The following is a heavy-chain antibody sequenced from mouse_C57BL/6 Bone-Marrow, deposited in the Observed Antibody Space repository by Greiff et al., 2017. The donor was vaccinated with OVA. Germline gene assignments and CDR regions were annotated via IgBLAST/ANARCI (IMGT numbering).Heavy chain of an antibody. Sequence: QVTLKVSGPGILQPSQTLSLTCSFSGFSLSTFGMGVGWIRQPSGKGLEWLAHIWWDDDKYYNPALKSRLTISKDTSKNQVFLKIANVDTADTATYYCARIRAPNYYGSSYVGFAYWGQGTLVTVSA. CDR2: IWWDDDK. J-gene: IGHJ3*01. CDR1: GFSLSTFGMG. CDR3: ARIRAPNYYGSSYVGFAY. V-gene: IGHV8-8*01. D-gene: IGHD1-1*01.